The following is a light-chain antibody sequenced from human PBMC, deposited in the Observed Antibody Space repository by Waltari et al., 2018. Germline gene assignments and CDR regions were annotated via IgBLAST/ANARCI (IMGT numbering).Light chain of an antibody. J-gene: IGKJ1*01. CDR2: GAS. Sequence: EIVMTQSPATLSVSPGERATLSCRASQSVSSNLAWYQQKPGQVPRLLIYGASTRATCIPARFSGSGSGTEFPLTISSLQSEDFAVYYCQQYNNWPPWTFGQGTKVEIK. CDR3: QQYNNWPPWT. CDR1: QSVSSN. V-gene: IGKV3-15*01.